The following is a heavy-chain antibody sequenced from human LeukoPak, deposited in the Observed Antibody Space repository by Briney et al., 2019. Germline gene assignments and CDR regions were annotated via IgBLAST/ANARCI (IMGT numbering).Heavy chain of an antibody. J-gene: IGHJ3*02. CDR3: ARDGSIVITFGNRAHLDAFDI. V-gene: IGHV1-18*01. CDR2: ISAYNGNT. D-gene: IGHD3-16*01. Sequence: ASVDDCCMAAGCSFTKDGISWVRPAPGQGIEWMGWISAYNGNTNYAQKLQGRVTMTTDTSTSTAYMELRSLRSDDTAVYYCARDGSIVITFGNRAHLDAFDIWGQGTMVTVSS. CDR1: GCSFTKDG.